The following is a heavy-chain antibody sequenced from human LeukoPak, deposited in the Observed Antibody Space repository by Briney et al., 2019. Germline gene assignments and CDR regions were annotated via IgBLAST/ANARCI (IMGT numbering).Heavy chain of an antibody. CDR1: GGSFSGYY. CDR3: ARDGGYCSGGSCYSDN. J-gene: IGHJ4*02. V-gene: IGHV4-34*01. CDR2: INHSGST. Sequence: PAETLSLTCAVYGGSFSGYYWSWIRQPPGKGLEWIGEINHSGSTKYNPSLKPRVTMSVDTAKNQFSLKMSSLTAADTAVYYCARDGGYCSGGSCYSDNWGQGTLVTVSS. D-gene: IGHD2-15*01.